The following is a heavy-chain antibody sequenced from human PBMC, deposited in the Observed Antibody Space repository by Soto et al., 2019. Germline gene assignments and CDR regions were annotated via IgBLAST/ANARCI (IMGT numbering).Heavy chain of an antibody. Sequence: EVQLVESGGGLVKPGGSLRLSCAASGFTFSSYSMNWVRQAPGKGLXWVSSISSSSSYIYYADSVKGRFTISRVNAKNSLYLQMNSLRAEDTAVYYCARDNVGGGGGQEENWGQGTLVTVSS. D-gene: IGHD3-16*01. CDR3: ARDNVGGGGGQEEN. J-gene: IGHJ4*02. V-gene: IGHV3-21*01. CDR2: ISSSSSYI. CDR1: GFTFSSYS.